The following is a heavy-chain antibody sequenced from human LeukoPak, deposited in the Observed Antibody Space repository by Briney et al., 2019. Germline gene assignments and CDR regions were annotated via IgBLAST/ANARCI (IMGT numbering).Heavy chain of an antibody. Sequence: GASVTVSCTASGYTFSNYYLHWVRQAPGQGLEWMGLINPTAGNTYYAQRFQGRVTMTRNKSKSTVYMELSSVRSEDTAVYYCAIITGPYYGSGSTIDYWGQGTLVTVSS. V-gene: IGHV1-46*01. J-gene: IGHJ4*02. D-gene: IGHD3-10*01. CDR2: INPTAGNT. CDR3: AIITGPYYGSGSTIDY. CDR1: GYTFSNYY.